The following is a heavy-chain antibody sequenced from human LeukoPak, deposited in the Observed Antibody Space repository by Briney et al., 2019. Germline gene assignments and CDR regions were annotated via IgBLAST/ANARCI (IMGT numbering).Heavy chain of an antibody. V-gene: IGHV3-7*01. Sequence: PGGSLRLSCAASGFTFSSYWMSWVRQAPGKGLEWVANIKQDGSEEYYVDSVKGRFTISRDNAKNSLYLQMNSLRAEDTAVYYCARGGWELLRPEDAFDIWGQGTMVTVSS. CDR2: IKQDGSEE. CDR3: ARGGWELLRPEDAFDI. CDR1: GFTFSSYW. J-gene: IGHJ3*02. D-gene: IGHD1-26*01.